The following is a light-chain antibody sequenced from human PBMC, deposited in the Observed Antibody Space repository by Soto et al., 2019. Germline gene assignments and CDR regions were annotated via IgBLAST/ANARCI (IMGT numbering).Light chain of an antibody. V-gene: IGKV1-5*01. Sequence: DIQMTQSPSTLSASVGDRVTITCRASQSISSWLAWYQQKPGKAPKLLIYDASSLESGVPSRFSGSGSGTDFTLTISRLEPEDFAVYYCQQYDSSPVTFGQGTKVDIK. CDR2: DAS. J-gene: IGKJ1*01. CDR3: QQYDSSPVT. CDR1: QSISSW.